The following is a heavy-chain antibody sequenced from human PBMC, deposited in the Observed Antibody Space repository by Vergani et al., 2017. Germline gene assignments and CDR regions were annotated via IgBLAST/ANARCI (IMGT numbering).Heavy chain of an antibody. Sequence: EVQLVESGGGLVQPGRSLRLSCEASGFSFGDYAMTWVRQAPGKGLEWVSSISSSSSYIYYADSVKGRFTISRDNAKNSLYLQMNSLRAEDTAVYYCARDLFYYDSSGYYSGFFDYWGQGTLVTVSS. CDR1: GFSFGDYA. J-gene: IGHJ4*02. CDR3: ARDLFYYDSSGYYSGFFDY. V-gene: IGHV3-21*02. CDR2: ISSSSSYI. D-gene: IGHD3-22*01.